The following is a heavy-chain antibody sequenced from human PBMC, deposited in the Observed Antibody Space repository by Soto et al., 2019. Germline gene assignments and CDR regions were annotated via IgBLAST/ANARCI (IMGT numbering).Heavy chain of an antibody. CDR3: TGGPPNWGFDS. CDR2: IVVSSGNT. J-gene: IGHJ5*01. V-gene: IGHV1-58*02. CDR1: GFTFTSSA. D-gene: IGHD7-27*01. Sequence: VKVSCKASGFTFTSSAMQWVRQARGQRLEWIGWIVVSSGNTNYAQKFQERVTITRSTSISTAYMELSSLTSEDTAVYYCTGGPPNWGFDSWGQGTPVTVSS.